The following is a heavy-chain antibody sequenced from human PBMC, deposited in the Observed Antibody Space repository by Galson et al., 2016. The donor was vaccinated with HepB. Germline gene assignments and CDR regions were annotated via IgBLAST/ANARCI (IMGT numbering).Heavy chain of an antibody. CDR2: ISSSSDII. J-gene: IGHJ1*01. D-gene: IGHD3-10*01. V-gene: IGHV3-48*02. CDR1: GFTFNTYG. CDR3: ARNPEVNIILPH. Sequence: SLRLSCAASGFTFNTYGMNWVRQAPGKGLEWISFISSSSDIIHYADSVKGRFTISRDNAKNALYLQMNSLRDEDMAVYYCARNPEVNIILPHWGQGTLVTVSS.